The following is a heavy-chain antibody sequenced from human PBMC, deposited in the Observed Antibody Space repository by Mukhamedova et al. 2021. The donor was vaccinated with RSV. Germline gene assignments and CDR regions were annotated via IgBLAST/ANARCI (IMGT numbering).Heavy chain of an antibody. CDR3: ARAPRGSGNYYEFDY. D-gene: IGHD3-10*01. V-gene: IGHV1-69*04. J-gene: IGHJ4*02. Sequence: GRVTITADKSTSTAYMELSSLRSEDTAVYYCARAPRGSGNYYEFDYWGQGTLVTVSS.